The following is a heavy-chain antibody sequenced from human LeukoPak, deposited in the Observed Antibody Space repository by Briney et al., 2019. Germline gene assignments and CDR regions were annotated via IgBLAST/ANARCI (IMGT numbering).Heavy chain of an antibody. CDR1: GFTVSSNF. D-gene: IGHD3-9*01. Sequence: GGSLRLSCAASGFTVSSNFMSWVRQAPGKGLEWVSVIYSGGSTDYADSVKGRFTISRDTSKNTLYLQMNSLRVEDTAVYYCARSSHYDILTGYSEEDAFDIWGQGTMVTVSS. V-gene: IGHV3-53*01. J-gene: IGHJ3*02. CDR2: IYSGGST. CDR3: ARSSHYDILTGYSEEDAFDI.